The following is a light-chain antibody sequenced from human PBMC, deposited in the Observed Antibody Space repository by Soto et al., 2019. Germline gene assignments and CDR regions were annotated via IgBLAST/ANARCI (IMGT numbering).Light chain of an antibody. CDR3: SSYTSSSTLYV. J-gene: IGLJ1*01. Sequence: QSVLTQPASVSGSPGQSITISCSGTSSNIGGYNVVSWYQQHPGKAPKVIVYEGIKRPSGVSDRFSGSTSGSTASLTISGLQAEDEAEYYCSSYTSSSTLYVFGSGTKVTVL. V-gene: IGLV2-14*02. CDR1: SSNIGGYNV. CDR2: EGI.